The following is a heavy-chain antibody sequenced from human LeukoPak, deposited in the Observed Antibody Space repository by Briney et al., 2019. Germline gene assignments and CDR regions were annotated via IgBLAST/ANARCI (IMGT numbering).Heavy chain of an antibody. V-gene: IGHV4-59*08. J-gene: IGHJ6*02. D-gene: IGHD5-12*01. CDR1: GGSISSYY. CDR3: ARLMLGGSVVATGNDYYYYGMDV. Sequence: PSETLSLTCTVSGGSISSYYWSWIRQPPGKGLEWIGYIYYSGSTNYNPSLKSRVTISVDTSKNQFSLKLSSVTAADTAVYYCARLMLGGSVVATGNDYYYYGMDVWGQGTTVTVSS. CDR2: IYYSGST.